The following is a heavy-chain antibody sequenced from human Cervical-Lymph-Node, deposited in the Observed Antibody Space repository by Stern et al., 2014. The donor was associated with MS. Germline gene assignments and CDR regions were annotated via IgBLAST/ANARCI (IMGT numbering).Heavy chain of an antibody. Sequence: QLQLQESGPGLVKPSETLSLTCTVSGGSISSSSYYWGWIRQPPGKGLEWIGSIYYSGSTYYNPSLKSRVTISVDTSKNQFSLKLSSVTAADTAVYYCARHQSRGIAALDYWGQGTLVTVSS. CDR1: GGSISSSSYY. V-gene: IGHV4-39*01. CDR3: ARHQSRGIAALDY. D-gene: IGHD6-6*01. J-gene: IGHJ4*02. CDR2: IYYSGST.